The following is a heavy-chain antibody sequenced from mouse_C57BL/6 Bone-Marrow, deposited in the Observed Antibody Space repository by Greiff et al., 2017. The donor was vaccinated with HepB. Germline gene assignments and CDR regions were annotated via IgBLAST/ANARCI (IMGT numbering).Heavy chain of an antibody. CDR1: GFTFSSYG. D-gene: IGHD1-1*01. CDR3: ARQGYYGSSYGYFDV. J-gene: IGHJ1*03. CDR2: ISSGGSYT. Sequence: EVKLMESGGDLVKPGGSLKLSCAASGFTFSSYGMSWVRQTPDKRLAWVATISSGGSYTYYPDIVKGRFTISRDKAKNTLYLQMRSLKSEDTAMYYCARQGYYGSSYGYFDVWGTGTTVTVSS. V-gene: IGHV5-6*01.